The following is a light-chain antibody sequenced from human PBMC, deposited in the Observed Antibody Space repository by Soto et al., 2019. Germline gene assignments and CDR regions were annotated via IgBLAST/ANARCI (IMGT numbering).Light chain of an antibody. Sequence: AVQLTQSPSSLSASVGDRFTITFRASQGIRTDLGWYQQKPGKAPKVLIFGASTLQSGVPSRFSGSGSGTDFTLTISSLQPEDLGTYYCLQDYSYPRTFGQGTKVDI. CDR1: QGIRTD. J-gene: IGKJ1*01. CDR3: LQDYSYPRT. CDR2: GAS. V-gene: IGKV1-6*01.